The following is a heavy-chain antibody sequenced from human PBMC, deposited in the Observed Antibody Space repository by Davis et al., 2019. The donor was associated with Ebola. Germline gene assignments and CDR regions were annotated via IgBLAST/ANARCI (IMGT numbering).Heavy chain of an antibody. D-gene: IGHD3-10*01. CDR1: TFTFSNYA. CDR3: AKDVGSWGVFDF. Sequence: GESLKISCAASTFTFSNYAMHWVRQSPGKGLEWVAVISYDGSDKYYADSVKGRFTISRDDSKNTLYLQMNSLRAEDTAVYYCAKDVGSWGVFDFWGQGTLVTVSS. J-gene: IGHJ4*02. V-gene: IGHV3-30-3*01. CDR2: ISYDGSDK.